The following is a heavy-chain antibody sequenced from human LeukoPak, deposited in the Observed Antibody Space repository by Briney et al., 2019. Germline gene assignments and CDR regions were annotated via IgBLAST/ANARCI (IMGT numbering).Heavy chain of an antibody. CDR2: ISDSGGNT. J-gene: IGHJ4*02. CDR1: GFTFSSYT. D-gene: IGHD2-21*01. CDR3: AKKIPFDS. V-gene: IGHV3-23*01. Sequence: GGSLRLSCAASGFTFSSYTMSWVRQAPGKGLEWVSSISDSGGNTYYAHFVRGRFTISRDNSKNTLYLQMNSLRAEDTALYYCAKKIPFDSWGQGTLVTVSS.